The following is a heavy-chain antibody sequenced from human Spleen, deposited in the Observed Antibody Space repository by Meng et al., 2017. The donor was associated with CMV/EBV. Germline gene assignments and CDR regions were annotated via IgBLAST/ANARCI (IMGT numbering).Heavy chain of an antibody. CDR3: ARCPYSYGDWYFDL. CDR1: GFTFSSYS. CDR2: ISSSSSTI. V-gene: IGHV3-48*04. D-gene: IGHD5-18*01. Sequence: GESLKISCAASGFTFSSYSMNWVRQAPGKGLEWVSYISSSSSTIYYADSVKGRFTISRDNAKNSLYLQMNSLRAEDTAVYYCARCPYSYGDWYFDLWGRGTLVTVSS. J-gene: IGHJ2*01.